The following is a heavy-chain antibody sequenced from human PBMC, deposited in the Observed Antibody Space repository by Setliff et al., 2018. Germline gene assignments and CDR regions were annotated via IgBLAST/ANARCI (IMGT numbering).Heavy chain of an antibody. CDR1: GGTFSSYA. CDR3: ARGIYYFDIMGDP. D-gene: IGHD3-22*01. Sequence: ASVKVSCKASGGTFSSYAISWVRQAPGQGLDWMGWISAYNGYIIYAHKFQDRVILTTDTSTTTVYMELRSLRSDDTAVYYCARGIYYFDIMGDPWGQGTLVTVSS. CDR2: ISAYNGYI. V-gene: IGHV1-18*01. J-gene: IGHJ5*02.